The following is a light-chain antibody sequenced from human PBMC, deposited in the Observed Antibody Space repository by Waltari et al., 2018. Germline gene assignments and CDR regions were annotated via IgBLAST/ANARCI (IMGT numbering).Light chain of an antibody. V-gene: IGKV3-11*01. CDR2: DAS. CDR3: QQRSNWPPT. Sequence: ETVLTQSPATLSLSPGERATLSCRASQSVSSYLAWYQQKPGQAPRLLIYDASNRATGIPAGFSGSGSGTDFTLTISSLEPEDFAVYYCQQRSNWPPTFGGGTKVEIK. CDR1: QSVSSY. J-gene: IGKJ4*01.